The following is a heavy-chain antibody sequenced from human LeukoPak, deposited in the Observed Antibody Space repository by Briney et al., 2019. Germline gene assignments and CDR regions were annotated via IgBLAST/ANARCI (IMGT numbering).Heavy chain of an antibody. CDR3: ARDPSLDLGSSLLFGYEGFDY. CDR2: ISAYNGNT. CDR1: GYTFTSYG. J-gene: IGHJ4*02. V-gene: IGHV1-18*01. Sequence: ASGKVSCKASGYTFTSYGISWVRQAPGQGLEWMGWISAYNGNTNYAQKLQGRVTMTTDTSTSTAYMELRSLRSDDTAVYYCARDPSLDLGSSLLFGYEGFDYWGQGTLVTVSS. D-gene: IGHD5-12*01.